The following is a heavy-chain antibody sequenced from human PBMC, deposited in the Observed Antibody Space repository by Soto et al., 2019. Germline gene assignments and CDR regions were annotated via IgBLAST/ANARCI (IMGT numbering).Heavy chain of an antibody. D-gene: IGHD1-26*01. V-gene: IGHV4-59*01. CDR3: AKDFTSYTEEAYYFDY. J-gene: IGHJ4*02. Sequence: SETLSLTCTVSGGSISSYYWSWIRQPPGKGLEWIGYIYYSGSTNYNPSVKGRFTISRDNSMNTLYLQMNSLRVEDTAVYYCAKDFTSYTEEAYYFDYWGQGTLVTVS. CDR2: IYYSGST. CDR1: GGSISSYY.